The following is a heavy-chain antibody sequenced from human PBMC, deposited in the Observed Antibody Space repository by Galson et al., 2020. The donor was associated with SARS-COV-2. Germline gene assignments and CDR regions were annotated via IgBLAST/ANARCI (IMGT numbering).Heavy chain of an antibody. J-gene: IGHJ4*02. CDR1: GYTLTELS. D-gene: IGHD3-9*01. V-gene: IGHV1-24*01. CDR3: ATAGYDILMPGDKFLDY. CDR2: FDPEDGET. Sequence: ASVKVSCKVSGYTLTELSMHWVRQAPGKGLEWMGGFDPEDGETIYAQKFQGRVTMTEDTSTDTAYMELSSLRSEDTAVYYCATAGYDILMPGDKFLDYWGQGTLVTVSS.